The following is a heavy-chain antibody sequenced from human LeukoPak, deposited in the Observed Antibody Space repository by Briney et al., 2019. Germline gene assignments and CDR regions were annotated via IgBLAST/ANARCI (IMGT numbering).Heavy chain of an antibody. CDR3: ASSRDDYGDYEDY. D-gene: IGHD4-17*01. CDR2: IYYSGST. CDR1: GGSISSYY. J-gene: IGHJ4*02. Sequence: SETLSLTCTVSGGSISSYYWSWIRQPPGTGLEWIGYIYYSGSTNYNPSLKSRVTISVDTSKNQFSLKLSSVTAADTAVYYCASSRDDYGDYEDYWGQGTLVTVSS. V-gene: IGHV4-59*01.